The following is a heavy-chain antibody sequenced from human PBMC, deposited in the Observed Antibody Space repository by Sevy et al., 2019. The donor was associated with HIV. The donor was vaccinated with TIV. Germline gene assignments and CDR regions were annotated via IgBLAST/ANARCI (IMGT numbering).Heavy chain of an antibody. CDR3: ARDYANYYDSSGYLRPEYFQH. Sequence: ASVKVSCKASGGTFSSYAISWVRQAPGQGLEWMGGIIPIFGTANYAQKFQGRVTITADKSNSTAYMELSSLRSEDTAVYYCARDYANYYDSSGYLRPEYFQHWGQGTLVTVSS. J-gene: IGHJ1*01. CDR1: GGTFSSYA. CDR2: IIPIFGTA. D-gene: IGHD3-22*01. V-gene: IGHV1-69*06.